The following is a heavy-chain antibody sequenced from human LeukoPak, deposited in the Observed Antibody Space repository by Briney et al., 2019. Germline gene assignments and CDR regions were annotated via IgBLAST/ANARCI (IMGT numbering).Heavy chain of an antibody. CDR2: INHSGST. J-gene: IGHJ4*02. Sequence: SETLSLTCAVYGGSFSGYYWSWIRQPPGKGLEWIGEINHSGSTNYNLSLKSRVTISVDTSKNQFSLKLSSVTAADTAVCYCARGILLWFGETQFDYWGQGTLVTVSS. CDR3: ARGILLWFGETQFDY. V-gene: IGHV4-34*01. CDR1: GGSFSGYY. D-gene: IGHD3-10*01.